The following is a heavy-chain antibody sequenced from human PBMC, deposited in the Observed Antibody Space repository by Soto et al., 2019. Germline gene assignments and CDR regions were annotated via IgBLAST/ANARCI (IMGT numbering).Heavy chain of an antibody. CDR2: TYYRSKWIH. J-gene: IGHJ6*02. Sequence: SQTLSLTCDISGDSVSSSSAAWNWIRQSPSRGLEWLGRTYYRSKWIHEYTVSMESRITINPDTSKNQFSLHIYSVTPEDTAVYFCGGVFWFRGMDVWGQGTPVTVSS. V-gene: IGHV6-1*01. CDR3: GGVFWFRGMDV. CDR1: GDSVSSSSAA. D-gene: IGHD3-3*01.